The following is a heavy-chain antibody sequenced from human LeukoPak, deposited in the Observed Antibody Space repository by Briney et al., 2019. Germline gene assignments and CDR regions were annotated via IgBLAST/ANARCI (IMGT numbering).Heavy chain of an antibody. V-gene: IGHV4-4*02. Sequence: SETLSLTCAASGGSISSSNWWSWVRQPPGKGLEWIGEIYHSGSTNYNPSLKSRVTISVDKSKNQFSLKLSSVTAADTAVYYCAREGISSSPHNWFDPWGQGTLVTVSS. J-gene: IGHJ5*02. CDR1: GGSISSSNW. D-gene: IGHD6-13*01. CDR2: IYHSGST. CDR3: AREGISSSPHNWFDP.